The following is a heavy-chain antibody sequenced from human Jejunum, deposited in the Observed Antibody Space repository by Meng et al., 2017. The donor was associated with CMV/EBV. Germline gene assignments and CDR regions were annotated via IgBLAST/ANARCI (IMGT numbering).Heavy chain of an antibody. J-gene: IGHJ4*02. CDR1: GGSFTTYY. V-gene: IGHV4-4*07. CDR3: AKGYGNSFEY. Sequence: HVHVPESGPGVVKPSETLSLACTVSGGSFTTYYWSWIRQRAGKGLEWIGRIITSGSTNYNPSLRSRVIMSVDTSKNQFFLKLRSVTAADTAVYFCAKGYGNSFEYWGQGSLVTVSS. CDR2: IITSGST. D-gene: IGHD3-16*01.